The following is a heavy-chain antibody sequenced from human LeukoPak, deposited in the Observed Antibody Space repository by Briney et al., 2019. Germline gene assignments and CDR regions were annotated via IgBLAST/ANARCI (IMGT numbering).Heavy chain of an antibody. V-gene: IGHV3-9*03. Sequence: GGSLRLSCAASGFTFDDYAMHWVRQAPGKGLEWVSGISWNSGSIGYADSVKGRFTISRDNAKNSLYLQMNSLRAEDMALYYCAKDRQWLEGFDYWGQGTLVTVSS. D-gene: IGHD6-19*01. J-gene: IGHJ4*02. CDR3: AKDRQWLEGFDY. CDR2: ISWNSGSI. CDR1: GFTFDDYA.